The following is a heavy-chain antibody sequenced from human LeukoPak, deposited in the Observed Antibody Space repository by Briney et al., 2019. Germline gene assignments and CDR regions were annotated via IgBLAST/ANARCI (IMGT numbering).Heavy chain of an antibody. V-gene: IGHV1-69*01. CDR2: IIPIFGTA. Sequence: ASVKVSCKASVGTFSSYAISWVRQAPGQGLERMGGIIPIFGTANYARKFQGRVTITADESTSTAYMELSSLRSEDTAVYYCARDPDTAMGGAAFDIWGQGTMVTVSS. CDR1: VGTFSSYA. J-gene: IGHJ3*02. D-gene: IGHD5-18*01. CDR3: ARDPDTAMGGAAFDI.